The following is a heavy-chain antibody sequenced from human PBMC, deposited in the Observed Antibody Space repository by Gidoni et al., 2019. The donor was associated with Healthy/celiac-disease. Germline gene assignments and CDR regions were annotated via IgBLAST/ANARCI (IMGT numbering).Heavy chain of an antibody. V-gene: IGHV4-59*01. CDR2: IYYSGST. CDR3: ARGAYDFWSGYYNDY. D-gene: IGHD3-3*01. CDR1: GGSISSYY. J-gene: IGHJ4*02. Sequence: GGSISSYYWSWIRQPPGKGLEWIGYIYYSGSTNYNPSLKSRVTISVDTSKNQFSLKLSSVTAADTAVYYCARGAYDFWSGYYNDYWGQGTLVTVSS.